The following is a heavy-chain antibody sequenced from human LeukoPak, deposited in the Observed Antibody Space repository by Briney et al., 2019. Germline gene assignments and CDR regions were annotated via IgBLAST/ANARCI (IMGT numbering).Heavy chain of an antibody. V-gene: IGHV3-74*01. CDR1: GFTLSSYW. J-gene: IGHJ4*02. Sequence: GGSLRLSCAASGFTLSSYWMHWVRQAPGKGLVWVSRINSDGSSTGYADSVRGRFTISRDNAKNTLYLQMNSLSAEATAVSYCGSATVLMGLYYFDYWGQGTLVTVSS. D-gene: IGHD4-23*01. CDR3: GSATVLMGLYYFDY. CDR2: INSDGSST.